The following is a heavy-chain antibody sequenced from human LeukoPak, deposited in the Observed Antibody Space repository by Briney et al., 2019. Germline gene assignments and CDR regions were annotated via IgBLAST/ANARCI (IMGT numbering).Heavy chain of an antibody. CDR3: ARSSPGGYSYWYFDL. CDR2: IYTSGST. D-gene: IGHD3-22*01. CDR1: GGSISSGSYY. Sequence: SETLSLTCTVAGGSISSGSYYWTWIRQPAGKGLEWIGRIYTSGSTNYNPSLKSRVTISVDTSKNQVSLKLNSVTAADTAVYYCARSSPGGYSYWYFDLWGRGTLVIVSS. J-gene: IGHJ2*01. V-gene: IGHV4-61*02.